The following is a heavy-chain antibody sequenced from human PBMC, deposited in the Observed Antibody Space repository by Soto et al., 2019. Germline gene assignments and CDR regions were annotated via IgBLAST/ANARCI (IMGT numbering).Heavy chain of an antibody. D-gene: IGHD6-13*01. CDR2: LYSDGRT. J-gene: IGHJ4*02. CDR1: GFIVSSSY. CDR3: ALCSGWYGQCYFDC. V-gene: IGHV3-53*02. Sequence: DVQLVETGGGWIQPGGSLRLSCAASGFIVSSSYMSWVRQAPGKGLEWVSVLYSDGRTYYADSVKGRFTISRDNSKNTLYLQMNSLSAEDTAVYYCALCSGWYGQCYFDCWGQGTLVSVSS.